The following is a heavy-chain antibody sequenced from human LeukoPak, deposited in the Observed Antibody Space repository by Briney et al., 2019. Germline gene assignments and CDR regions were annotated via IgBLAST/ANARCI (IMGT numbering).Heavy chain of an antibody. J-gene: IGHJ4*02. CDR1: GFTFSSYA. CDR2: ISGSGGST. CDR3: ARVPPYYSDSSGYYLYFDY. D-gene: IGHD3-22*01. V-gene: IGHV3-23*01. Sequence: PGGSLRLSCAASGFTFSSYAMSWVRRAPRKGLEWVSAISGSGGSTYYADSVKGRFTISREKSKNTLYLQMNSLRAEDTAVYYCARVPPYYSDSSGYYLYFDYWGQGTLVTVSS.